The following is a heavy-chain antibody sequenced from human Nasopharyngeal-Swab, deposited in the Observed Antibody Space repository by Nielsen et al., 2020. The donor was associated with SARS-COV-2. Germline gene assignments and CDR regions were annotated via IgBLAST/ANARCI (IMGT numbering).Heavy chain of an antibody. D-gene: IGHD3-3*01. Sequence: GSLRLSCSVYGGSFSCYYWSWIRQPPGKGLEWIGEINHSGSTNYNPSLKSRVTISVDTSKNQFSLKLSSVTAADTAVYYCAREDYDFWSGYYIYWGQGTLVTVSS. CDR2: INHSGST. V-gene: IGHV4-34*01. CDR3: AREDYDFWSGYYIY. CDR1: GGSFSCYY. J-gene: IGHJ4*02.